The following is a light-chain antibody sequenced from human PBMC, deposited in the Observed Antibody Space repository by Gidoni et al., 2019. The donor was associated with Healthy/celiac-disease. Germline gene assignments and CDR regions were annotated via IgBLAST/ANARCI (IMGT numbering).Light chain of an antibody. CDR2: AAS. Sequence: DIQMTQSPSSLSASVGDRVTITCRASQSISSYLNWYQQKPGKAPKLLIYAASSLQSGVPSRFSGSGSGTDFTVTISSMQHEDFATYYCKQSYSTPYTFGQGTKLEIK. CDR3: KQSYSTPYT. V-gene: IGKV1-39*01. CDR1: QSISSY. J-gene: IGKJ2*01.